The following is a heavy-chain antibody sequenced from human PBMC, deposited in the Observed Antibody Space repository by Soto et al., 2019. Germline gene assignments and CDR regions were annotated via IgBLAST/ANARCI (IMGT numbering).Heavy chain of an antibody. CDR3: AREVVVFEVIIQTSLDV. D-gene: IGHD3-22*01. J-gene: IGHJ6*02. Sequence: LGGPLGLPGAASVFTLGGYAMTWVGQPPGRGLKWVSYFSGSGSTIYCADCVKGRFTISRDNAKDSLYLQMNSLRAEATAVYYCAREVVVFEVIIQTSLDVWGQGTTVTVSS. V-gene: IGHV3-48*03. CDR1: VFTLGGYA. CDR2: FSGSGSTI.